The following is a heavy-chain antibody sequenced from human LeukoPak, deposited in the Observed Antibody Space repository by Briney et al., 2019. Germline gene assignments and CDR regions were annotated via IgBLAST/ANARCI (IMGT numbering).Heavy chain of an antibody. CDR3: ATGPLNEDGMGD. CDR2: IWHDGSIE. V-gene: IGHV3-33*03. J-gene: IGHJ6*02. CDR1: GFTFSGSD. Sequence: GGSLRLSCAASGFTFSGSDMHWVRQAPGKGLKWVAVIWHDGSIESYADSVKGRFTVSRDNSKTTLYLQMNSLRAEDTAVYYCATGPLNEDGMGDWGQGTTVTVSS. D-gene: IGHD1-1*01.